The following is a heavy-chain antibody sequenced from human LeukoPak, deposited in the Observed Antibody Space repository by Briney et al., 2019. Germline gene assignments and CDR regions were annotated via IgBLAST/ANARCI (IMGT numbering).Heavy chain of an antibody. J-gene: IGHJ4*02. Sequence: SETLSLTCTVSGDSISSYYWTWIRQPPGKGLEWIGYIYYSGTTNYNPSLKSRVTISVDTSKNQFSLKLSSVTAADTAVYYCARGDYATKNFDYWGQGTLVTVSS. V-gene: IGHV4-59*12. D-gene: IGHD4-17*01. CDR3: ARGDYATKNFDY. CDR2: IYYSGTT. CDR1: GDSISSYY.